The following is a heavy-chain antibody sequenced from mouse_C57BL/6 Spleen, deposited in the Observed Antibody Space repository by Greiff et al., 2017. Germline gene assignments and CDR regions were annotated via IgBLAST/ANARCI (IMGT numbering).Heavy chain of an antibody. CDR2: INPGSGGT. D-gene: IGHD1-1*01. V-gene: IGHV1-54*01. J-gene: IGHJ2*01. CDR3: ARTDYYGTSLY. CDR1: GYAFTNYL. Sequence: VKLMESGAELVRPGTSVKVSCKASGYAFTNYLIEWVKQRPGQGLEWIGVINPGSGGTNYNEKFKGKATLTADKSSSTAYMQLSSLTSEDSAVYFCARTDYYGTSLYWGQGTTLTVSS.